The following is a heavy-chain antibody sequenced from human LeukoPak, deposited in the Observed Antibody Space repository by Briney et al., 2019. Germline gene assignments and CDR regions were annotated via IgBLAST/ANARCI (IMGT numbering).Heavy chain of an antibody. D-gene: IGHD6-19*01. CDR1: GYTFTAYY. CDR3: ARSTEIAVAGTWYD. CDR2: INPNSGGT. V-gene: IGHV1-2*02. Sequence: ASVKASCKASGYTFTAYYMRWVRQAPGQGLEWMGWINPNSGGTNYAQKFQGRVTMTRDTSISTAYMELSSLRSDDTAVFYCARSTEIAVAGTWYDWGQRTLVTVSS. J-gene: IGHJ4*02.